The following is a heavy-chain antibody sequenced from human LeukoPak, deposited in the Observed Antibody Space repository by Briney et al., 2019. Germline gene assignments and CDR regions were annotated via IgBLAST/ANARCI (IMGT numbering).Heavy chain of an antibody. CDR1: GFIFSSYW. CDR2: IKEDGSEK. D-gene: IGHD6-19*01. V-gene: IGHV3-7*03. Sequence: GGSLRLSCAASGFIFSSYWMSWVRQAPGKGLEWVANIKEDGSEKYYVDSVKGRFTISRDNAKNSLYLQMNGLRAEGTAVYYCVRELSSGWYYFDYWGQGTLVTVSS. CDR3: VRELSSGWYYFDY. J-gene: IGHJ4*02.